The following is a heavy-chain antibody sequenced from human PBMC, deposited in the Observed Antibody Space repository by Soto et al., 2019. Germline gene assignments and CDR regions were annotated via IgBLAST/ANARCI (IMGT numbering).Heavy chain of an antibody. D-gene: IGHD2-21*01. CDR3: ARGLYDVDV. V-gene: IGHV4-38-2*01. J-gene: IGHJ6*02. Sequence: PSETLSLTCAVSGYSISSTYYWGWIRQPPGKGLEWIGSIYHSGSTYYNPSLKSRVTISVDTSQNHFSLKLISVTAADTAIYYCARGLYDVDVWGQGTTVTVSS. CDR2: IYHSGST. CDR1: GYSISSTYY.